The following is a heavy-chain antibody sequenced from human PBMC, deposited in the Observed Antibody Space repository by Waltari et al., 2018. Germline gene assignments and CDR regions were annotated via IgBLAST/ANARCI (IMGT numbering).Heavy chain of an antibody. V-gene: IGHV1-2*06. CDR2: INPNSGGT. Sequence: QVQLVQSGAEVKKPGASVTVSCKASGYTFTGYYMHWVRQAPGQGLEWMGRINPNSGGTNYAQKFQGRVTMTRDTSISTAYMELSRLRSDDTAVYYCARDATTVANDAFDIWGQGTMVTVSS. CDR1: GYTFTGYY. D-gene: IGHD4-17*01. J-gene: IGHJ3*02. CDR3: ARDATTVANDAFDI.